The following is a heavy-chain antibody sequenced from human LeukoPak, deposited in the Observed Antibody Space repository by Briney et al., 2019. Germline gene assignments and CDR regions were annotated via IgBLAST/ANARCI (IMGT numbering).Heavy chain of an antibody. J-gene: IGHJ4*02. CDR3: AKGEGSWSGYPLGY. D-gene: IGHD3-3*01. V-gene: IGHV3-23*01. Sequence: ETLSLTCTVSGASISSGYYYWNWIRQPAGKGLEWVSAISGSGGTTYYANSVKGRFTISRDNSKNTLYLQMNSLRAEDTAVYYCAKGEGSWSGYPLGYWGQGTLVTVSS. CDR2: ISGSGGTT. CDR1: GASISSGYYY.